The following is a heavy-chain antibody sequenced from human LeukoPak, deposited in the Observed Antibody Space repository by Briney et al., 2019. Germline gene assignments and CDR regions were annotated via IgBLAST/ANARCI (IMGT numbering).Heavy chain of an antibody. CDR2: INPNSCGT. D-gene: IGHD2-15*01. Sequence: GASVKVSCKASGYTFTGYYMHWVRQAPGQGPEWMGWINPNSCGTNYAQKFQGRVIMTRDTSISTAYMELSRLRSDDTAVYYCARAACSGGSCHLFDYWGQGTLVTVSS. CDR1: GYTFTGYY. CDR3: ARAACSGGSCHLFDY. V-gene: IGHV1-2*02. J-gene: IGHJ4*02.